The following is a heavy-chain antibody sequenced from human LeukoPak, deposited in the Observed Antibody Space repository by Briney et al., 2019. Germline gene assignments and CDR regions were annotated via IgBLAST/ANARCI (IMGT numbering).Heavy chain of an antibody. D-gene: IGHD6-25*01. J-gene: IGHJ6*03. V-gene: IGHV4-39*01. CDR2: YHNGNS. Sequence: SETLSLTCIVSGVSIRSDTYYWGWTLQPPGKGLEWIGNYHNGNSYYNPSLKSRVTISEDTSGNQFSLRVTSVTAADTAVYYCARLWDSTGLYFYYYMDVWGEGTTVTVSS. CDR3: ARLWDSTGLYFYYYMDV. CDR1: GVSIRSDTYY.